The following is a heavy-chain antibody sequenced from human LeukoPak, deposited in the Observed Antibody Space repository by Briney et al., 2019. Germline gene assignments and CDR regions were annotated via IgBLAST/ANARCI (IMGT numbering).Heavy chain of an antibody. V-gene: IGHV3-30*04. Sequence: GGSLRLSCAASGFTFSSYAMHWVRQAPGKGLEWMASISYDGSNKYYADSVKGRVTISRDDSKNTLYLQMNSLRAEDTAVYYCASGWLFGYWGQGTLVTVSS. J-gene: IGHJ4*02. CDR1: GFTFSSYA. CDR2: ISYDGSNK. D-gene: IGHD3-10*01. CDR3: ASGWLFGY.